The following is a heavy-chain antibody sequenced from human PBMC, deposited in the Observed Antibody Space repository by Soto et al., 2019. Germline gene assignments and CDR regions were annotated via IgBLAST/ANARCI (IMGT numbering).Heavy chain of an antibody. CDR1: GGSISSYY. CDR2: IYYSGST. V-gene: IGHV4-59*08. Sequence: PSETLSLTCTVSGGSISSYYWSWIRQPPGKGLEWIGYIYYSGSTNYNPSLKSRVTISVDTSKNQFSLKLSSVTAADTAVYYCALNNYDFWSGYSLHYYYYMAVWGEGTTVTVSS. CDR3: ALNNYDFWSGYSLHYYYYMAV. J-gene: IGHJ6*03. D-gene: IGHD3-3*01.